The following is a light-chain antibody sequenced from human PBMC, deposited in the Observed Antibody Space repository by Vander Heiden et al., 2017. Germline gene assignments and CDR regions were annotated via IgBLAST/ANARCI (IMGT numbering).Light chain of an antibody. CDR1: NLRSKN. J-gene: IGLJ2*01. CDR3: QVWDSSADRRVV. CDR2: DDI. Sequence: SYALTQTPSVSVAPGQTASITCGGKNLRSKNVHWNQQKPGQAAVLVVYDDIDRPSGIPERFSGSNFGDTATLTISGVEVGDEGDYYCQVWDSSADRRVVFGGGTKLTVL. V-gene: IGLV3-21*02.